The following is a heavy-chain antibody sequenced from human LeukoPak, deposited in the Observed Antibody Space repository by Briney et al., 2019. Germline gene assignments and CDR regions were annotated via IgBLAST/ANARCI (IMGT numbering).Heavy chain of an antibody. CDR1: GFTFSHYI. D-gene: IGHD3-16*01. Sequence: GGSLRLSCEASGFTFSHYIMSWLRQAPGKGLEWVSSISGSVGYYGDYVNYADSVKGRFTTSRDNAKNSLSLQMTSLRDDDTAVYYCARSGRKGDDNWFDPWGQGTLVIVSS. CDR3: ARSGRKGDDNWFDP. J-gene: IGHJ5*02. CDR2: ISGSVGYYGDYV. V-gene: IGHV3-21*01.